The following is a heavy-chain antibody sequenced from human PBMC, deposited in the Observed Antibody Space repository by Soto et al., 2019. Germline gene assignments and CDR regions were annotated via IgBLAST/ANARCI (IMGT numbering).Heavy chain of an antibody. Sequence: ASVKVSCKASGYTFTSYAMHWVRQAPGQRLEWMGWINAGNGNTKYSQKFQGRVNITRDTSASTAYMELSSLRSEDTAVYYCAMVAATYWFDPWGQGNLVTVSS. V-gene: IGHV1-3*01. CDR2: INAGNGNT. CDR3: AMVAATYWFDP. J-gene: IGHJ5*02. D-gene: IGHD2-15*01. CDR1: GYTFTSYA.